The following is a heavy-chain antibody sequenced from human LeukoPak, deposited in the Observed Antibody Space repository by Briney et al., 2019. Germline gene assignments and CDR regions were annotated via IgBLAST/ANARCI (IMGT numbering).Heavy chain of an antibody. D-gene: IGHD3-9*01. CDR3: ARFSPANYDILTGYYIVTGPRDAFDI. V-gene: IGHV4-59*01. Sequence: PSETLSLTCTVSGGSITSYYWSWIRQPPGKGLEWIGYVHYSGTTNYNPSLKSRVTISVDTSKNQFSLKVTSVAAADTAVYYCARFSPANYDILTGYYIVTGPRDAFDIWGQGTMVTVSS. CDR1: GGSITSYY. J-gene: IGHJ3*02. CDR2: VHYSGTT.